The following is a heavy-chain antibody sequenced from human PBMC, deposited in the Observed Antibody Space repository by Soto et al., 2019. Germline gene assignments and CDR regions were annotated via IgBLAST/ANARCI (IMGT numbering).Heavy chain of an antibody. J-gene: IGHJ3*02. CDR1: GFTFSSYA. D-gene: IGHD6-19*01. CDR2: ISYDGSNK. CDR3: ARDWDVAGTGSFDAFDI. Sequence: QVQLVKSGGGVVQPGRSLRLSCAASGFTFSSYAMHWVRQAPGKGLEWVAVISYDGSNKYYADSVKGRFTISRDNSKNTLYLQMNSLRAEDTAVYYCARDWDVAGTGSFDAFDIWGQGTMVTVSS. V-gene: IGHV3-30-3*01.